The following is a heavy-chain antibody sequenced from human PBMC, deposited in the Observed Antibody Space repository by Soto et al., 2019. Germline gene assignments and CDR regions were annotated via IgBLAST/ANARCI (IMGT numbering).Heavy chain of an antibody. J-gene: IGHJ5*02. CDR1: GFTFSSYD. CDR2: IGTAGDT. D-gene: IGHD6-13*01. CDR3: ARAVFSSSWYFPWFDP. Sequence: GGSLRLSCAASGFTFSSYDMHWVRQATGKGLEWVSAIGTAGDTYYPGSVKGRFTISRENAKNSLYLQMNSLRAEDTAVYYCARAVFSSSWYFPWFDPWGQGTLVTVSS. V-gene: IGHV3-13*01.